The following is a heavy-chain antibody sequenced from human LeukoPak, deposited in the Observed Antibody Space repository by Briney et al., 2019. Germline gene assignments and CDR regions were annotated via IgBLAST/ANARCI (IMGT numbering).Heavy chain of an antibody. V-gene: IGHV1-18*01. CDR3: AREGRIEYKHLYYCNY. CDR1: RYTFNRSG. J-gene: IGHJ1*01. D-gene: IGHD2-8*01. CDR2: ISVYNGNR. Sequence: ASVKVSCKASRYTFNRSGITWVRQAPGRGLEWMAWISVYNGNRRYAQNFQGRVTLTTDKTTTTTYMELTSPRSDDTATYYRAREGRIEYKHLYYCNYRGQGTLVTVSS.